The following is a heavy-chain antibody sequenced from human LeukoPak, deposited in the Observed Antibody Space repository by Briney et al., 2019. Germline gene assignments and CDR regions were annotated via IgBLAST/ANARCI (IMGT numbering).Heavy chain of an antibody. J-gene: IGHJ4*02. D-gene: IGHD3-22*01. Sequence: SETLSLTCTVSGGSVSSGGYYWSWIRQHPGKGLEWLGHTYYSGSPYYNLSLKSRGTMSLDTSKNQFSLKLSSVTAADTAVYYCRVTGSRVYDSSGYYYDYFDFWGQGTLVTVSS. CDR1: GGSVSSGGYY. V-gene: IGHV4-31*03. CDR3: RVTGSRVYDSSGYYYDYFDF. CDR2: TYYSGSP.